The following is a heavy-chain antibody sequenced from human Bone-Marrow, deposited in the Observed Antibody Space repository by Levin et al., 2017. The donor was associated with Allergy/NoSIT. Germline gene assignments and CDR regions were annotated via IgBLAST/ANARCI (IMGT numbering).Heavy chain of an antibody. CDR1: GYTFSSYG. V-gene: IGHV1-18*01. CDR3: ARGHASFGGYDWWLGWFDP. CDR2: ISAYNGNT. J-gene: IGHJ5*02. D-gene: IGHD5-12*01. Sequence: ASVKVSCKASGYTFSSYGISWVRQAPGQGLEWMGWISAYNGNTNYAQKFQGRVTMTTDTSTSTAYMELRSLRSDDTAVYYCARGHASFGGYDWWLGWFDPWGQGTLVTVSS.